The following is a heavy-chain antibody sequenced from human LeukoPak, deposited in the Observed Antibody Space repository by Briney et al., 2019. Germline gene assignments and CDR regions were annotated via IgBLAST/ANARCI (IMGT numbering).Heavy chain of an antibody. D-gene: IGHD3-10*01. CDR1: GGSISSYY. CDR3: AREGRITMVRGSMDAFDI. Sequence: SETLSLTCTVSGGSISSYYWSWIRQPPGKGLEWIGYIYYSGSTNYNPSLKSRVTISIDTSKNQFSLKLSSVTAADTAVYYCAREGRITMVRGSMDAFDIWGQGTMVTVSS. CDR2: IYYSGST. V-gene: IGHV4-59*01. J-gene: IGHJ3*02.